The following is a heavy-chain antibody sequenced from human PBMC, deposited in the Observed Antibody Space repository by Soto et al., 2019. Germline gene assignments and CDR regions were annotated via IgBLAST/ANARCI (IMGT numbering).Heavy chain of an antibody. V-gene: IGHV4-34*01. CDR2: INHSGST. CDR3: AREGNRLVDIVATSVGVYYDY. Sequence: QVQLQQWGAGLLKPSETLSLTCAVYGGSFSGYYWSWIRQPPGKGLEWIGEINHSGSTNYNPSLKSRVTISVDTSKNQFSLKLSSVTAADTAVYYCAREGNRLVDIVATSVGVYYDYWGQGTLVTVSS. D-gene: IGHD5-12*01. J-gene: IGHJ4*02. CDR1: GGSFSGYY.